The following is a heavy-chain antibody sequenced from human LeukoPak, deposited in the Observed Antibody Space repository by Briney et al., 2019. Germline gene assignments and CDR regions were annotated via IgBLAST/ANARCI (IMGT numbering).Heavy chain of an antibody. D-gene: IGHD6-13*01. CDR1: GLTVSSNY. V-gene: IGHV3-53*01. J-gene: IGHJ6*03. CDR2: IYSGGST. Sequence: PGGSLRLSCAASGLTVSSNYMSWVRQAPGKGLEWVSVIYSGGSTYYADSVKGRFTISRDNSKNTLYLQMNSLRAEDTAVYYCAREIAAAGAARRYYYMDVWGKGTTVTVSS. CDR3: AREIAAAGAARRYYYMDV.